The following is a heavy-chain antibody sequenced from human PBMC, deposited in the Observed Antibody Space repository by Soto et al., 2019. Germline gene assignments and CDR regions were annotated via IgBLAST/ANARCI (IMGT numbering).Heavy chain of an antibody. J-gene: IGHJ2*01. V-gene: IGHV1-69*01. Sequence: QGQLVQSGAEVKKPGSSVKVSCKASGGTFSSYAISWVRQAPGQGLEWMGGIIPIFGTANYAQKFQGRVTITADESTISAYMALRSLRSEDTAVYYCASPITGREVITPHHWYFDLWGRGTLVTVSS. CDR2: IIPIFGTA. D-gene: IGHD3-22*01. CDR1: GGTFSSYA. CDR3: ASPITGREVITPHHWYFDL.